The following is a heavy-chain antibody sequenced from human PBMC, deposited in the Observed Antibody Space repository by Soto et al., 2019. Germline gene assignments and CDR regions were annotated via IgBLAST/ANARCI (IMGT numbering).Heavy chain of an antibody. CDR2: IWYDGSNK. CDR3: ARERAAYYDILTGYYNPYY. J-gene: IGHJ4*02. CDR1: GFTFSSYG. V-gene: IGHV3-33*01. Sequence: QVQLVESGGGVVQPGRSLRLSCAASGFTFSSYGMHWVRQAPGKGLEWVAVIWYDGSNKYYADSVKGRFTISRDNSKNTLYLQMTRLRAEDTAVYYCARERAAYYDILTGYYNPYYWGQGTLVTVSS. D-gene: IGHD3-9*01.